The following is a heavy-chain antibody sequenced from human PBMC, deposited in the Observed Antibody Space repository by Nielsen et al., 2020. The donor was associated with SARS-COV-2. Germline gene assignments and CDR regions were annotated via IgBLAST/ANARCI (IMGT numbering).Heavy chain of an antibody. CDR3: ARDSHITMIVVGQFDP. J-gene: IGHJ5*02. CDR1: GDSVSSNSAA. V-gene: IGHV6-1*01. D-gene: IGHD3-22*01. Sequence: SQTLSLTCAISGDSVSSNSAAWNWIRQSPSRGLEWLGRRYYRSKWYNDYAVSVKSRITINPDTSKNQFSLQLNSVTPEDTAVYYCARDSHITMIVVGQFDPWGQGTLVTVSS. CDR2: RYYRSKWYN.